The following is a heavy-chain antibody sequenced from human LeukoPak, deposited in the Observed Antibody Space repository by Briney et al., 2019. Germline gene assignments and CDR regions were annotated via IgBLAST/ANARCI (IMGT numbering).Heavy chain of an antibody. CDR1: GGSISSCY. V-gene: IGHV4-59*08. J-gene: IGHJ4*02. Sequence: SETLSLTCTVSGGSISSCYWSWIRQPPGKGLEWIGYIYYSGSTNYNPSLKSRVTISVDTSKNQFSLKLSSVTAADTAVYYCASTYGSGSYSTPVFDYWGQGTLVTVSS. CDR3: ASTYGSGSYSTPVFDY. CDR2: IYYSGST. D-gene: IGHD3-10*01.